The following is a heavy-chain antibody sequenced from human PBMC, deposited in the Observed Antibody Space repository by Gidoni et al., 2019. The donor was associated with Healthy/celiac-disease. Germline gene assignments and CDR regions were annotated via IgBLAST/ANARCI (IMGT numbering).Heavy chain of an antibody. CDR2: INHSGST. CDR1: GVSFSGYY. CDR3: ARGQGIAVAGLPADY. J-gene: IGHJ4*02. Sequence: QVQLQQWGAGLLKPSQNLSLTCAVYGVSFSGYYWSWIRQPPGKGLDWIGEINHSGSTNYNPSGKRRVTIIVDTSKNKFARKLSSVTAADTAVYYCARGQGIAVAGLPADYWGEGTLVTVSA. V-gene: IGHV4-34*01. D-gene: IGHD6-19*01.